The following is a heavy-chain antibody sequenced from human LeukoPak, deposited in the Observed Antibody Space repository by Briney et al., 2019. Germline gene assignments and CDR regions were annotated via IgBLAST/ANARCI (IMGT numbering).Heavy chain of an antibody. V-gene: IGHV3-7*05. D-gene: IGHD3-10*01. CDR3: ARARDYGSGRANAFYI. J-gene: IGHJ3*02. CDR2: IKRDGSEK. Sequence: PGGSLRLSCAASGFTFSSYWMSWVRQAPGKGLEWVANIKRDGSEKYYVDSVKGRLTISRDNAENSLYLQMNSLRAEDTAVYYCARARDYGSGRANAFYIWGQGTMVTVSS. CDR1: GFTFSSYW.